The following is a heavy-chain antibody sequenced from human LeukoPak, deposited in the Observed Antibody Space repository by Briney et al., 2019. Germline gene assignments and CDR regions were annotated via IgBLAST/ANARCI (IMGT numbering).Heavy chain of an antibody. D-gene: IGHD6-13*01. CDR1: GGSISSSSYY. CDR3: ARHSLTQGPIASSGTPVAFDI. V-gene: IGHV4-39*01. CDR2: IYYSGST. Sequence: SETLSHTSTLSGGSISSSSYYWGWIRQPPGKGLEWIGSIYYSGSTYYNPSLKSRVTISVDTSKNQFSLKLSSVTAADTAVYYCARHSLTQGPIASSGTPVAFDIWGQGTMVTVSS. J-gene: IGHJ3*02.